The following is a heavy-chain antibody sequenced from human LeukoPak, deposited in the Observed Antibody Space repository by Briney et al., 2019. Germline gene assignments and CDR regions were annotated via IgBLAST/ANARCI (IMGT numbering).Heavy chain of an antibody. CDR2: ISASGANT. V-gene: IGHV3-23*01. CDR3: ANAYGDYAY. J-gene: IGHJ4*02. Sequence: GGSLRLSCAASGFTFSTYTMSWVRQAPGRGLEWVSTISASGANTYYADSVKGRFTISRGNSKNTLYLQMNSLRAEDTAIYYCANAYGDYAYWGQGTLVTVSS. D-gene: IGHD4-17*01. CDR1: GFTFSTYT.